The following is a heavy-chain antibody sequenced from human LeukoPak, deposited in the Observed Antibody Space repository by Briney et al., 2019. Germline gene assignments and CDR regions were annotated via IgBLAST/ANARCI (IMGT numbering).Heavy chain of an antibody. V-gene: IGHV3-21*01. J-gene: IGHJ4*02. D-gene: IGHD6-19*01. CDR1: GFTFSSYS. Sequence: GGSLRLSCAASGFTFSSYSMNWVRQAPGKGLEWVSSISSSSSYIYYADSVKGRFTISRDNAKNSLYLQMNSLRAEDTAVYYCARNPGVAGFDFDYWGQGTLVTVSS. CDR2: ISSSSSYI. CDR3: ARNPGVAGFDFDY.